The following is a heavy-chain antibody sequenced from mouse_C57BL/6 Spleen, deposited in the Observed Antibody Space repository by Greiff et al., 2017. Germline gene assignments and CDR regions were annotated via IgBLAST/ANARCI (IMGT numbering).Heavy chain of an antibody. CDR2: ISDGGSYT. CDR3: ARAYYDGSSYDYAMDY. Sequence: EVQGVESGGGLVKPGGSLKLSCAASGFTFSSYAMSWVRQTPEKRLEWVATISDGGSYTYYPDNVKGRFTISRDNAKNNLYLQMSHLKSEDTAMYYCARAYYDGSSYDYAMDYWGQGTSVTVSS. CDR1: GFTFSSYA. D-gene: IGHD1-1*01. V-gene: IGHV5-4*01. J-gene: IGHJ4*01.